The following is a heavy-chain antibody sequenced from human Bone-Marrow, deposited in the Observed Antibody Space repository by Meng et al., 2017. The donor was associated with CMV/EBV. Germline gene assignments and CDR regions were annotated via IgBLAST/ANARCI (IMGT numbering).Heavy chain of an antibody. CDR2: IKQDGSEK. V-gene: IGHV3-7*01. J-gene: IGHJ4*02. CDR3: ARVVVQLCDY. Sequence: GGSLRLSCVASGITFDNAWMTWVRQAPGKGPEWVANIKQDGSEKYYVDSVKGRFTISRDNAKNSLYLQMNSLRAEDTAVYYCARVVVQLCDYWGQGTLVTVSS. D-gene: IGHD5-18*01. CDR1: GITFDNAW.